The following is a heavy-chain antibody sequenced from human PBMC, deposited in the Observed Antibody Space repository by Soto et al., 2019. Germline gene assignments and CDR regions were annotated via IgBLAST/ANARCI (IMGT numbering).Heavy chain of an antibody. D-gene: IGHD6-6*01. V-gene: IGHV3-73*01. CDR2: IRSKANSYAT. Sequence: GGSLRLSCAASGFTFSGSAMHWVRQASGKGLEWVGRIRSKANSYATAYAASVKGRFTISRDDSKNTAYLQMNSLKTEDTAVYYCTRRDSSSSTWGQGTLVTVSS. CDR1: GFTFSGSA. CDR3: TRRDSSSST. J-gene: IGHJ4*02.